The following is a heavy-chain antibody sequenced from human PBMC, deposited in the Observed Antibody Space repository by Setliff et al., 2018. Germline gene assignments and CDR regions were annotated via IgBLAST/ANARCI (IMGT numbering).Heavy chain of an antibody. CDR1: DYILTSYG. V-gene: IGHV1-18*01. J-gene: IGHJ4*02. CDR2: ISTYNGHT. CDR3: ARINFYVSSGYYYAPDY. D-gene: IGHD3-22*01. Sequence: ASVKVSCKASDYILTSYGLSWVRQAPGQGLEWMGWISTYNGHTNYAQRFLGRVTVTTDTSTGTAYMELGSLTSDDTAIYYCARINFYVSSGYYYAPDYWGPGTLVTVSS.